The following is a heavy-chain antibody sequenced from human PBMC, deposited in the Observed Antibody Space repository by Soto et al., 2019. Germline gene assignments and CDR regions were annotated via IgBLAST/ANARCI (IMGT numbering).Heavy chain of an antibody. CDR1: AGTFSSYS. J-gene: IGHJ5*02. Sequence: ASVKVSCNASAGTFSSYSISWVRQAPGQGLEWMGGIIPIFGTANYAQKFQGRVTITADESTSTAYMELSSLRSEDTAVYYCAVLAAASGWFDPWGQGTLVTVS. CDR2: IIPIFGTA. V-gene: IGHV1-69*13. CDR3: AVLAAASGWFDP. D-gene: IGHD6-13*01.